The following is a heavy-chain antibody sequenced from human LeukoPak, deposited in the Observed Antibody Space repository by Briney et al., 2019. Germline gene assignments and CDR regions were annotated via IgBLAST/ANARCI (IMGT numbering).Heavy chain of an antibody. V-gene: IGHV4-59*01. CDR2: FYNSGRS. CDR1: DGSISDYY. J-gene: IGHJ4*02. CDR3: TRGAGWLIDY. Sequence: PSETLSLTCTVSDGSISDYYRGWIRQPPGKGLEWIGYFYNSGRSTYNPSLKSRVTISADTSKNHFSLKLNSVTTADTAVYYCTRGAGWLIDYWGQGILATVSS. D-gene: IGHD3-16*01.